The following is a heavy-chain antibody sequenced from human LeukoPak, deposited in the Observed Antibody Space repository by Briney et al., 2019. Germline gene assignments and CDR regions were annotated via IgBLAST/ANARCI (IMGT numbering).Heavy chain of an antibody. Sequence: SETLSLTCTVSGYSISSGYYWGWIRQPPGKGLEWIGSIYHSGSTYYNPSLKSRVTISVDTSKNQFSLKLSSVTAADTAVYYCARARWVGYYDSSGNHDAFDIWGQGTMVTVSS. CDR3: ARARWVGYYDSSGNHDAFDI. J-gene: IGHJ3*02. D-gene: IGHD3-22*01. CDR1: GYSISSGYY. CDR2: IYHSGST. V-gene: IGHV4-38-2*02.